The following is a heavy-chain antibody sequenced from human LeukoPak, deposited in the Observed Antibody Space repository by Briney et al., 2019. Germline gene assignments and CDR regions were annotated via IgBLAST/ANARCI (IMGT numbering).Heavy chain of an antibody. CDR3: ARGYSYGYFDY. CDR1: GFTVSSNY. Sequence: PGGTLRLSCAASGFTVSSNYMSWVRQAPGRGLEWVSVIYTAGNTYYSESVKGRFTISRDNSKNTLYLKMNSLRAEDTAVYYCARGYSYGYFDYWGQGTLVTVSS. D-gene: IGHD5-18*01. V-gene: IGHV3-53*01. CDR2: IYTAGNT. J-gene: IGHJ4*02.